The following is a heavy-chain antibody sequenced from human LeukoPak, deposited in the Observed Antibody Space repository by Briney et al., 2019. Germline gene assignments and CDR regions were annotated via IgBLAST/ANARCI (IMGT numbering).Heavy chain of an antibody. Sequence: KPGESLKISCKGSGYSFTSYWIGWVRQMPGKGLEWMGIIYPGDSDTKYNAPFQGQVTISADKSISTAYLQWGSLKASDTATYYCARPALYCSSTVCPPYMDVWGKGTTVTVSS. CDR3: ARPALYCSSTVCPPYMDV. D-gene: IGHD2-2*01. V-gene: IGHV5-51*01. CDR1: GYSFTSYW. CDR2: IYPGDSDT. J-gene: IGHJ6*03.